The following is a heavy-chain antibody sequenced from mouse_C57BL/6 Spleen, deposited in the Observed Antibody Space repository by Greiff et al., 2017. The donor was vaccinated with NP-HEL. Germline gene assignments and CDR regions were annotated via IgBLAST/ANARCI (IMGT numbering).Heavy chain of an antibody. Sequence: QVQLQQPGAELVKPGASVKMSCKASGYTFTSYWITWVKQRPGQGLEWIGDIYPGSGSTNYNEKFKSKATLTVDTSSSTAYMQLSSLTSEDSAVDYCARGGITTVHPSMDYWGQGTSVTVSS. CDR2: IYPGSGST. D-gene: IGHD1-1*01. CDR3: ARGGITTVHPSMDY. J-gene: IGHJ4*01. V-gene: IGHV1-55*01. CDR1: GYTFTSYW.